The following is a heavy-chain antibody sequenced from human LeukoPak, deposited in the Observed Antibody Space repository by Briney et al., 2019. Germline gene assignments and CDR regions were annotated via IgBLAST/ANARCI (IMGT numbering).Heavy chain of an antibody. V-gene: IGHV4-4*02. CDR2: IYHSGSS. CDR3: ARDLFMGYCSSTSCSDHDY. D-gene: IGHD2-2*01. Sequence: SETLSLTCAVSGGSISSSNWWSWVRQPPGKGLKWIGEIYHSGSSNYNPSLKSRVTISVDKSKNQFSLKLSSVTAADTAVYYCARDLFMGYCSSTSCSDHDYWGQGTLVTVSS. CDR1: GGSISSSNW. J-gene: IGHJ4*02.